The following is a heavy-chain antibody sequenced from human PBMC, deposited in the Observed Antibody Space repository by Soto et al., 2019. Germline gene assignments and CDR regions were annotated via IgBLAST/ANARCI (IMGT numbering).Heavy chain of an antibody. V-gene: IGHV4-59*01. CDR3: ARAPMVLTRSYFDS. D-gene: IGHD3-22*01. CDR2: ISSSGNT. CDR1: DGSISNFY. Sequence: SETLSLTCTVSDGSISNFYWSWIRQPPGKGLEWIGYISSSGNTNYNPSLKSRVSISVDTSKNQFSLNLTSVTAADAGVYYCARAPMVLTRSYFDSWGQGTPVTVSS. J-gene: IGHJ4*02.